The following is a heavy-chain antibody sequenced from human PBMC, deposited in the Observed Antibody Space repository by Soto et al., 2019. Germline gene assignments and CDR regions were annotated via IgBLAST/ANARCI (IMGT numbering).Heavy chain of an antibody. J-gene: IGHJ5*01. CDR3: ARWLEVLTTSDS. CDR1: GFTFSSYW. Sequence: PGGSLRLSCAASGFTFSSYWMTWIRQAPGKGLEWISYISSSSRDTEYADSVKGRFMISRDNAKRSMSLQMNSLRVEDTAVYYCARWLEVLTTSDSWGQGSLVTVSS. CDR2: ISSSSRDT. D-gene: IGHD3-22*01. V-gene: IGHV3-21*05.